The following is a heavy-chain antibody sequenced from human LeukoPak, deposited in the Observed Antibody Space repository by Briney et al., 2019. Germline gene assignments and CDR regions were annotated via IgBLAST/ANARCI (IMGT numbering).Heavy chain of an antibody. J-gene: IGHJ6*03. Sequence: PGGPLRLSCAAHGFTFSNFGMHWVRQAPGKGLEWVAFISYAESNKFYADSVKGRFTISRDNSKNTLSLHVNSLRTEDTAVYYCAKASGEAYYYMDVWGKGTTVTVSS. CDR1: GFTFSNFG. CDR3: AKASGEAYYYMDV. V-gene: IGHV3-30*18. CDR2: ISYAESNK. D-gene: IGHD2-15*01.